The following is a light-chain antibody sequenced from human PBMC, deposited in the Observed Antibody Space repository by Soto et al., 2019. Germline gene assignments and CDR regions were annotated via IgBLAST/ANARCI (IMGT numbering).Light chain of an antibody. Sequence: EIVLTQSPDTLSLSPGERATFSCRATQSITNNYVAWYQQKPGQAPRLLIYGASRRATGIPDRISGSASGTDFTLSITGLEPEDFAVYYCHQYLDSPNTFGQGTKLEIK. CDR2: GAS. V-gene: IGKV3-20*01. CDR1: QSITNNY. J-gene: IGKJ2*01. CDR3: HQYLDSPNT.